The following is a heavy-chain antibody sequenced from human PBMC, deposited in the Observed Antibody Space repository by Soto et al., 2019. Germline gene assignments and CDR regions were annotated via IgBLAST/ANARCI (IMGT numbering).Heavy chain of an antibody. CDR3: ARHSRAELEWFSRPGWFDP. J-gene: IGHJ5*02. V-gene: IGHV4-39*01. Sequence: SETLSLTCTVSGGSISSSSYYWGWIRQPPGKGLEWIGSIYYSGSTYYNPSLKSRVTISVDTSKNQFSLKLSSVTAADTAVYYCARHSRAELEWFSRPGWFDPWGQGTLVTVSS. CDR2: IYYSGST. CDR1: GGSISSSSYY. D-gene: IGHD3-3*01.